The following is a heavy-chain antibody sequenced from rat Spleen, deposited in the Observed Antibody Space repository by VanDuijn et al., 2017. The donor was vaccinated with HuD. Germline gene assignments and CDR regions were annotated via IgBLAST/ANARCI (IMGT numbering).Heavy chain of an antibody. V-gene: IGHV2S63*01. J-gene: IGHJ2*01. CDR3: TRAPGDY. CDR1: GFSLTDYR. CDR2: MWSGGST. Sequence: EVQLKESGPGLVQPSQTLSLTCTVSGFSLTDYRLNWVRRPPGKGLEWRGVMWSGGSTAYNSALKSRLSISRDTSKSQVFLKMNSLQTEDTAIYYCTRAPGDYWGQGVMVTVSS.